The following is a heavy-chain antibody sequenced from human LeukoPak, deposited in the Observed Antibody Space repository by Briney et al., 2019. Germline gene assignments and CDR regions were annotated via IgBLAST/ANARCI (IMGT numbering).Heavy chain of an antibody. CDR1: GGSFSGYY. D-gene: IGHD2-21*02. Sequence: SETLSLTCAVYGGSFSGYYWSWIRQPPGKGLEWIGEINHSGSTNYNPSLKSRVTISVDTSKNQFSLKLSSVTAADTAVYYCAIPPPTGDEGLGYWGQGTLVTVSS. V-gene: IGHV4-34*01. J-gene: IGHJ4*02. CDR2: INHSGST. CDR3: AIPPPTGDEGLGY.